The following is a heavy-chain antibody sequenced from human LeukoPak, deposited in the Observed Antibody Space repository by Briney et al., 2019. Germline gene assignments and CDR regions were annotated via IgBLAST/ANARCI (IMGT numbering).Heavy chain of an antibody. CDR3: ARGAPRNYDFWSGPFDY. Sequence: PGGSLRLSCAASGFTFSNYAMHWVRQAPGKGLEWVALISYDGSNKCYADSVKGRFTISRDNSKNTLYLQMSSLRGEDTAVYCCARGAPRNYDFWSGPFDYWGQGSLVTVSS. CDR1: GFTFSNYA. D-gene: IGHD3-3*01. CDR2: ISYDGSNK. V-gene: IGHV3-30-3*01. J-gene: IGHJ4*02.